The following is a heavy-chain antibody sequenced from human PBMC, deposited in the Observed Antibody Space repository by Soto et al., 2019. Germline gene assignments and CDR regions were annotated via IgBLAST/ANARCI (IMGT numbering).Heavy chain of an antibody. CDR3: AKRAAPYYYDSSGYHFDY. D-gene: IGHD3-22*01. Sequence: GGSLRLSCAASGFTFSSYAMSWVRQAPGKGLEWVSAISGSGGSTYYADSVKGRFTISRDNSKNTLYLQMNSLRAEDTAVYYCAKRAAPYYYDSSGYHFDYWGQGTLVTVYS. V-gene: IGHV3-23*01. CDR1: GFTFSSYA. CDR2: ISGSGGST. J-gene: IGHJ4*02.